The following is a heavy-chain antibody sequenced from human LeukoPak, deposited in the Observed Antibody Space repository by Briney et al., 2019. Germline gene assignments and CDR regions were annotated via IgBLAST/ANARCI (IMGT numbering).Heavy chain of an antibody. D-gene: IGHD3-3*01. CDR1: GDSIGTYY. V-gene: IGHV4-59*01. Sequence: KPSETLSLTCTVSGDSIGTYYWSWVRQPPGKGLEWIGYIYHSGSTNYNPSLKSRVTISVDTSKNQFSLKLSSVTAADTAVYYCARGGTYYDFWSGYYNYYGMDVWGQGTTVTVSS. J-gene: IGHJ6*02. CDR3: ARGGTYYDFWSGYYNYYGMDV. CDR2: IYHSGST.